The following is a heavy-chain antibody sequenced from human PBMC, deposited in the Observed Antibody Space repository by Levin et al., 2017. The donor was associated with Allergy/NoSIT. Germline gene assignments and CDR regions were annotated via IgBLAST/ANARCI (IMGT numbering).Heavy chain of an antibody. Sequence: SGPTLVKPTQTLTLTCTFSGFLLTTDGLGVGWIRQPPGKALEWLAIIYWNDNKYYSPSLKTRLTITKDSSKNQVILRMTNMDPMDTATYYCEQTSLLAHRTDCAYWGQGTLVTVS. V-gene: IGHV2-5*01. CDR2: IYWNDNK. J-gene: IGHJ4*02. D-gene: IGHD3-16*01. CDR1: GFLLTTDGLG. CDR3: EQTSLLAHRTDCAY.